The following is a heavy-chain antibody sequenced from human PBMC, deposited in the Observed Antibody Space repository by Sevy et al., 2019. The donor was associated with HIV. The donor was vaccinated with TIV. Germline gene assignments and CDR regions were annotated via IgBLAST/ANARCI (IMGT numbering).Heavy chain of an antibody. V-gene: IGHV3-23*01. CDR2: ISNSGDRT. D-gene: IGHD7-27*01. CDR3: AKTLGAIASPFDY. CDR1: GFSFNTYA. Sequence: GGSLRLSCAASGFSFNTYAMTWVRQAPGKGLEWVSVISNSGDRTYDADSVKGRFTISRDNPKNTLYLQMISLRAEDTAVYYCAKTLGAIASPFDYRGQGTLVTVSS. J-gene: IGHJ4*02.